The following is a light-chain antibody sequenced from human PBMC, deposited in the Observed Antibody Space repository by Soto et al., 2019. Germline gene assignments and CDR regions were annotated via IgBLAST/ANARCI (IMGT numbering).Light chain of an antibody. Sequence: DIQMTQSPSSLSASVGDRGTIPSRASQSISSYLNWYQQKPGQAPNLLISAASNLHSGVPSRFSGSGSGTDFTLTISSLEPEDFATYYCQHYNTYPWTFGQGTKVDIK. CDR2: AAS. CDR1: QSISSY. V-gene: IGKV1-39*01. J-gene: IGKJ1*01. CDR3: QHYNTYPWT.